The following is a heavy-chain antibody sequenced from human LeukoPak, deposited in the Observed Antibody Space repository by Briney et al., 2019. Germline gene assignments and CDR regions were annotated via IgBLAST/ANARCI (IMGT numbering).Heavy chain of an antibody. CDR1: GGSISSSSFY. CDR2: IYYSGST. D-gene: IGHD2-2*01. V-gene: IGHV4-39*07. J-gene: IGHJ4*02. CDR3: ARVKRKYQLLKPLHETPSHYFDY. Sequence: PSETLSLTCTVSGGSISSSSFYWGWIRQPPGKGLEWIGSIYYSGSTYYNPSLKSRVTISVDTSKNQFSLKLRSVTAADTAVYYYARVKRKYQLLKPLHETPSHYFDYWGQGTLVTVSS.